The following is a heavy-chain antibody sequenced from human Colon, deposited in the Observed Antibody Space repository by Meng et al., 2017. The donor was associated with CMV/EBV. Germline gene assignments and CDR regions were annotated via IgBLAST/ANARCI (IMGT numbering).Heavy chain of an antibody. D-gene: IGHD4-11*01. J-gene: IGHJ4*02. CDR3: ARGLQNGFFDY. CDR1: GYTFTSYG. Sequence: ASVKVSCKASGYTFTSYGISWVRQAPGQGLEWMGWINGYNGDTIYAQNLQGRVTMTTDTPTSTAYMEVRSLRSDDTAVYYCARGLQNGFFDYWGQGTLVTVSS. V-gene: IGHV1-18*01. CDR2: INGYNGDT.